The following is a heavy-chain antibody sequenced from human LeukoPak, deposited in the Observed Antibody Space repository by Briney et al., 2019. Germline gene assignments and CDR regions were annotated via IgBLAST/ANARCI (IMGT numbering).Heavy chain of an antibody. V-gene: IGHV3-11*01. CDR2: VSGTGNKE. CDR1: GFTFSHYY. J-gene: IGHJ4*02. CDR3: ARDYSESEYFFDY. D-gene: IGHD1-26*01. Sequence: GGSLRLSCVTSGFTFSHYYMTWIRQAPGKGLEWVSYVSGTGNKEYYADSVKGRFTISRDNAQNSLYLQMSSLRAEDTAIYYCARDYSESEYFFDYWGQGSLVAVSS.